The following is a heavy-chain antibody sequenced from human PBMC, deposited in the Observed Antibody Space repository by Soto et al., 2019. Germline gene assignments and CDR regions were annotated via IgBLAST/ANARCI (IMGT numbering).Heavy chain of an antibody. V-gene: IGHV1-69*13. CDR2: IIPIFGTA. D-gene: IGHD3-22*01. CDR3: ARDLRSTYYYDSSGYYSLDY. J-gene: IGHJ4*02. CDR1: GGTFSSYA. Sequence: SVKVSCKASGGTFSSYAISWVRQAPGQGLEWMGGIIPIFGTANYAQKFQGRVTITADESTSTAYMELSSLRSEDTAVYYCARDLRSTYYYDSSGYYSLDYWGQGTLVPSPQ.